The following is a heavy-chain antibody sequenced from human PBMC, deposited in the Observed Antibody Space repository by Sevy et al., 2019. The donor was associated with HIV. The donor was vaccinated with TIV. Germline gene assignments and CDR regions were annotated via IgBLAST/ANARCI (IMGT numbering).Heavy chain of an antibody. CDR2: ISGSGARS. J-gene: IGHJ4*02. Sequence: GGSLRLSCVVSGFTFSGHAMHWVRQVPGKGLQWVSGISGSGARSDYAESVKGRFSISRDNSKNTLYLQMNGLAVEDTAVYFCASWAGTGAPDWYGPLDYWGQGTLVTVSS. CDR1: GFTFSGHA. V-gene: IGHV3-23*01. D-gene: IGHD7-27*01. CDR3: ASWAGTGAPDWYGPLDY.